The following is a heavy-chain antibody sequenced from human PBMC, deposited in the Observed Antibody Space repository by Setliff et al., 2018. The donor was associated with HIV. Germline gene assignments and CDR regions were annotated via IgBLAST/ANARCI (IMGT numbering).Heavy chain of an antibody. V-gene: IGHV3-30*02. CDR2: IRSDGSNK. CDR1: GFTFSSHQ. J-gene: IGHJ6*03. D-gene: IGHD1-7*01. CDR3: AKNTPSIINYPYYYYMDV. Sequence: GGSLRLSCAASGFTFSSHQMSWVRQAPGKGLEWVASIRSDGSNKYYADSVTGRFTISRDDSKSTLYLQMNSLRDGDTALYYCAKNTPSIINYPYYYYMDVWGKGTTVTVSS.